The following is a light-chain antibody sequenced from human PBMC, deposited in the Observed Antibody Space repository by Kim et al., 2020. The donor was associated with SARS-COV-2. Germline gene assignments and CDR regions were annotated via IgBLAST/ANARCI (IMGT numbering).Light chain of an antibody. CDR1: GSKIGIRYD. Sequence: PVRRVTVSDPENGSKIGIRYDVRWDPQLPGRAPKLLNYGNTNRPAGVPDRFSVSTSGTSVSLAITGLQAEDEADYYCQAYDSSHVIFGGGTQLTVL. V-gene: IGLV1-40*01. CDR3: QAYDSSHVI. J-gene: IGLJ2*01. CDR2: GNT.